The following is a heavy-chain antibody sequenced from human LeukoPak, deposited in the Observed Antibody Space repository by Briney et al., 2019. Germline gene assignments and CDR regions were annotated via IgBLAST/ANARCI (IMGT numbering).Heavy chain of an antibody. CDR3: ASSYYYDSSGYSALT. Sequence: TSETLSLTCAVYGGSFSGYYWTWIRQPPGKRLEWIGYIYYSGSTNYNPSLKSRVTMSVDTSKNQFSLKLSSVTAADTAVYYCASSYYYDSSGYSALTWGQGTLVTVSS. CDR2: IYYSGST. V-gene: IGHV4-59*12. D-gene: IGHD3-22*01. J-gene: IGHJ5*02. CDR1: GGSFSGYY.